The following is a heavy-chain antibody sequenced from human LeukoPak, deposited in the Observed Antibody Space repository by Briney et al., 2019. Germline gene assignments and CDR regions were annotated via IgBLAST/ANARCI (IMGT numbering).Heavy chain of an antibody. CDR2: ISSSSSYI. Sequence: GGSLRLSCAASGFTFSSYSMNWVRQAPGKGLEWVSSISSSSSYIYYADSVKGRFTISRDNAKNSLYLRMNSLRAEDTAVYYCARDFSAAAHYGMDVWGQGTTVTVSS. CDR3: ARDFSAAAHYGMDV. CDR1: GFTFSSYS. D-gene: IGHD6-13*01. J-gene: IGHJ6*02. V-gene: IGHV3-21*01.